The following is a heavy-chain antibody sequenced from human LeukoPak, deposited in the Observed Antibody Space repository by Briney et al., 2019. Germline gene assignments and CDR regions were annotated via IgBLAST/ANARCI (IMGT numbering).Heavy chain of an antibody. D-gene: IGHD1-26*01. CDR3: ARDRTLVGGIDY. J-gene: IGHJ4*02. CDR1: GYTFTGYY. Sequence: ASVKVSCKASGYTFTGYYMHWVRQAPGQGLEWMGWINPNSGGTNYAQKFQGRVTMTRDTSISTAYMELSRLRSDDTAVYYCARDRTLVGGIDYWGQGTLVTVSS. CDR2: INPNSGGT. V-gene: IGHV1-2*02.